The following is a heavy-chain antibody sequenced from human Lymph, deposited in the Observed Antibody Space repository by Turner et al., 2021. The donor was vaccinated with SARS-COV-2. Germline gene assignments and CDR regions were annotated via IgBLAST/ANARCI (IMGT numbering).Heavy chain of an antibody. CDR2: ISDDGSDK. D-gene: IGHD3-22*01. J-gene: IGHJ4*02. V-gene: IGHV3-30*04. CDR1: GLPVSSYA. Sequence: QVQLVESGGGVVQPVRSLRLSCAASGLPVSSYAMHWVRQAPGKGLEWVAFISDDGSDKYYADSVKGRFTFSRDNSKNTLYLQMNSLRAEDTAVYYCARDRDSSGWVDYWGQGTLVTVSS. CDR3: ARDRDSSGWVDY.